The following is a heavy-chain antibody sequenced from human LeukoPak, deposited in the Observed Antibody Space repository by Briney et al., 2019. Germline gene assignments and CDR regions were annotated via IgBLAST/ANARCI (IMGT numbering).Heavy chain of an antibody. D-gene: IGHD4-17*01. CDR3: TRGSTTVTTDFDY. CDR2: IRSKPNSYAT. Sequence: GGSLRLSCAASGFTFSGSAMHWVRQASGKGLEWVGRIRSKPNSYATAYAASVKGRFTISRDDSKNTAYLQMNSLKTKDTAVYYCTRGSTTVTTDFDYWGQGTLVTVSS. V-gene: IGHV3-73*01. J-gene: IGHJ4*02. CDR1: GFTFSGSA.